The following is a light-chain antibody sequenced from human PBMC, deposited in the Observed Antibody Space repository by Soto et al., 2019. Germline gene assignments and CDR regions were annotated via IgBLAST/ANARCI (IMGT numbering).Light chain of an antibody. CDR3: QQYGSSPQWT. CDR1: QSVSSSY. V-gene: IGKV3-20*01. Sequence: EIVLTLSPGTLSLSPGERATLSCRASQSVSSSYLAWYQQKPGQAPRLLIYGASSRATGIPDRFSGSGSGTDFTLTISRLEPEDFAVYYCQQYGSSPQWTFGQGTKVDI. J-gene: IGKJ1*01. CDR2: GAS.